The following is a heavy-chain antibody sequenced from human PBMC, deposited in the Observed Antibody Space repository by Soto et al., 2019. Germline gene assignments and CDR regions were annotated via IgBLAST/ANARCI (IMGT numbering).Heavy chain of an antibody. J-gene: IGHJ4*02. CDR2: ISGGGGST. D-gene: IGHD6-13*01. Sequence: EVQLLESGGGLVQPGGSLRLSCAASGFTFSNYAMSWVRQAPGKGLEWVSIISGGGGSTDFADPVKGRFTISRDNSKNTLYLQMTSLRAEDTAVYYCAKGGSSQYPNFDYWGQGTLVTVSS. V-gene: IGHV3-23*01. CDR3: AKGGSSQYPNFDY. CDR1: GFTFSNYA.